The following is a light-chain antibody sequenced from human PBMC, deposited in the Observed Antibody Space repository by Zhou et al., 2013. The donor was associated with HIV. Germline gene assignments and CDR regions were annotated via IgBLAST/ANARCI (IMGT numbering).Light chain of an antibody. V-gene: IGKV3-20*01. Sequence: EIVLTQSPGTLSLSPGERATLSCRASQSVSSNYLAWYQQKPGQAPRLLIYRASSRATGIPDRFSGSGSGTDFTLTISRLEPEDLAVYYCQQYGSSPPNTFGQGTRLEIK. CDR2: RAS. CDR1: QSVSSNY. J-gene: IGKJ2*01. CDR3: QQYGSSPPNT.